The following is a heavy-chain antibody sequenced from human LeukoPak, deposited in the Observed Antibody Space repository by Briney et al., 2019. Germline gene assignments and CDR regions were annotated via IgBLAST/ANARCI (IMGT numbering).Heavy chain of an antibody. CDR3: AQSGGGYCSGGSCYLSWFDP. CDR1: GYTFTNYD. J-gene: IGHJ5*02. D-gene: IGHD2-15*01. V-gene: IGHV1-8*01. Sequence: ASVKVSCKASGYTFTNYDINWVRQATGQGLEWMGWMNPNSGNIGYAQKFQGRVTITADESTSTAYMELSSLRSEDTAVYYCAQSGGGYCSGGSCYLSWFDPWGQGTLVTVSS. CDR2: MNPNSGNI.